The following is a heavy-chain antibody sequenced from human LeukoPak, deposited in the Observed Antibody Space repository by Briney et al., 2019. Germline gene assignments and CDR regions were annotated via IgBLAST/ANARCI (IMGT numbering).Heavy chain of an antibody. CDR2: IYTSGST. CDR3: AREYISSSPGFIDY. Sequence: SETLSLTCTVSGGSISSGSYYWSWIRQPAGKGLEWIGRIYTSGSTNYNPSLKSRVTISVDTSKNQFSLKLSSVTAADTAVYYCAREYISSSPGFIDYWGQGTLVTVSS. V-gene: IGHV4-61*02. D-gene: IGHD6-6*01. J-gene: IGHJ4*02. CDR1: GGSISSGSYY.